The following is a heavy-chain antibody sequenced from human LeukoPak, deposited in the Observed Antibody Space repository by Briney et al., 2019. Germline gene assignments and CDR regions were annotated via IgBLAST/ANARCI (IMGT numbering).Heavy chain of an antibody. Sequence: GGSLRLSCAASGFTVSSNYMSWVRQAPGKGLEWVSVIYSGGSTYYADSVKGRFTISSDNSKNTLFLQMNSLRPEDTAIHYCVKETGDVGQGGFEIWGQGTRVTVS. CDR1: GFTVSSNY. CDR3: VKETGDVGQGGFEI. CDR2: IYSGGST. D-gene: IGHD1-1*01. J-gene: IGHJ3*02. V-gene: IGHV3-66*02.